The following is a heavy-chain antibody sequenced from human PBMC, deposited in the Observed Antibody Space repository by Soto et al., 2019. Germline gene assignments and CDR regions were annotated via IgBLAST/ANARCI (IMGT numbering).Heavy chain of an antibody. CDR3: ARRNSGWYFDL. CDR1: GFTFSSYA. Sequence: EVQLLESGGGLVQPGGSLRLSCAASGFTFSSYAMTWVRQAPGKGLEWVSAISGSGDSTYYAASVRGRLTISRDNSKNTLYLQMNSLRAEDTAVYYCARRNSGWYFDLWGRGTLVTVSS. CDR2: ISGSGDST. D-gene: IGHD4-4*01. V-gene: IGHV3-23*01. J-gene: IGHJ2*01.